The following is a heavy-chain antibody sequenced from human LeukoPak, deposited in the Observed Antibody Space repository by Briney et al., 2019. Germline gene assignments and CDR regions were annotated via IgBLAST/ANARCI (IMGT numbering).Heavy chain of an antibody. CDR1: GGSISSGDYY. Sequence: SETLSLTCTVSGGSISSGDYYWSWIRQPPGKGQEGVGYIYYSGSTYYNPSLKSRVTISVDTSKNQFSLKLSSVTAADTAVYYCARGGAAAGTNDAFDIWGQGTMVTVSS. V-gene: IGHV4-30-4*08. CDR2: IYYSGST. CDR3: ARGGAAAGTNDAFDI. D-gene: IGHD6-13*01. J-gene: IGHJ3*02.